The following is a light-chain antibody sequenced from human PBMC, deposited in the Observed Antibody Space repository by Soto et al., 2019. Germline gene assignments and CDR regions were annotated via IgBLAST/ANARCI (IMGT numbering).Light chain of an antibody. CDR1: RSVSSSY. Sequence: EIVLTQSPRTLSLSPGERATLSCRASRSVSSSYLAWYQQKPGQAPRLLIYGASSRATGIADRFSGSGSGTAFTLTISRLEPEDFAVYYCQQYGNSPQTFGQGTKVDI. CDR3: QQYGNSPQT. CDR2: GAS. J-gene: IGKJ1*01. V-gene: IGKV3-20*01.